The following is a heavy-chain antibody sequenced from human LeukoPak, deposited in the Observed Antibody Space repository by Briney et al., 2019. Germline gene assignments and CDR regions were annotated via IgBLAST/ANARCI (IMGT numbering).Heavy chain of an antibody. D-gene: IGHD3-10*01. J-gene: IGHJ5*02. V-gene: IGHV4-34*01. Sequence: SETLSLTCAVYGGSFSGYYWSWIRQPPGKGLEWIGEINHSGSTNYNPSLKSRVTISVDTSKNQFSLKLSSVTAADTAVYYCAAVRGATFDPWGQGTLVTVSS. CDR2: INHSGST. CDR1: GGSFSGYY. CDR3: AAVRGATFDP.